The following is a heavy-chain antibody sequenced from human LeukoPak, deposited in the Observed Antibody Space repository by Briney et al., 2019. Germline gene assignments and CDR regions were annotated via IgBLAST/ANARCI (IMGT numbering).Heavy chain of an antibody. V-gene: IGHV1-2*02. Sequence: ASVKVSCKASGGTFSSYAISWVRQAPGQGLEWMGWINPNSGGTNYAQKFQGRVTMTRDTSISTAYMELSRLRSDDTAVYYCARDSHYDFWSGYYNWGQGTLVTVSS. J-gene: IGHJ4*02. D-gene: IGHD3-3*01. CDR3: ARDSHYDFWSGYYN. CDR2: INPNSGGT. CDR1: GGTFSSYA.